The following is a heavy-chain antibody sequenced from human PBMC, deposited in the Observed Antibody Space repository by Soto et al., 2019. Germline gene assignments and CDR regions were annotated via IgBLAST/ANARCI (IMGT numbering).Heavy chain of an antibody. CDR3: ARGVYCSSTSCSFDY. V-gene: IGHV4-30-2*01. CDR2: IYHSGST. J-gene: IGHJ4*02. D-gene: IGHD2-2*01. Sequence: SETLSLTCAVSGGSISSGGYSWSWIRQPPGKGLEWIGYIYHSGSTYYNPSLKSRVTISVDRSKNQFSLKLSSVTAADTAVYYCARGVYCSSTSCSFDYWGQGTLVTVSS. CDR1: GGSISSGGYS.